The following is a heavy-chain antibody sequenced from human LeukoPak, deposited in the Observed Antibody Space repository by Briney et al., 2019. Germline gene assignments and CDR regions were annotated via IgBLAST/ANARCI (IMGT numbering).Heavy chain of an antibody. V-gene: IGHV1-69*13. Sequence: GASVKVSCKASGGTFSSYAISWVRQAPGQGLEWMGGIIPIFGTANYAQKFQGRVTITADESTSTAYMELSSLRSEDTAVYYCATAHPQYGSGSYPGQKPVDYWGQGTLVTVSS. CDR3: ATAHPQYGSGSYPGQKPVDY. J-gene: IGHJ4*02. CDR2: IIPIFGTA. CDR1: GGTFSSYA. D-gene: IGHD3-10*01.